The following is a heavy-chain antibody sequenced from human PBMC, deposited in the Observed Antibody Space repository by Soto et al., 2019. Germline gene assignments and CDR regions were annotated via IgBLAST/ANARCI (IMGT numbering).Heavy chain of an antibody. D-gene: IGHD5-18*01. J-gene: IGHJ5*02. V-gene: IGHV4-30-4*01. Sequence: SETLSLTCTVSGGSVSIGDYYWSWIRQPPGKGLEWIGYIYYSGSTYYNPSLKSRVTISVDTSKNQFSLKLSSVTAADTAVYYCARGRGYSYGLDPWGQGTLVTVSS. CDR2: IYYSGST. CDR3: ARGRGYSYGLDP. CDR1: GGSVSIGDYY.